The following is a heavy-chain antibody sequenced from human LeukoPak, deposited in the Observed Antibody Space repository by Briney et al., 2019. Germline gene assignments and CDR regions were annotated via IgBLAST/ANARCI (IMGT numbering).Heavy chain of an antibody. J-gene: IGHJ6*01. CDR1: RSTFRGKY. D-gene: IGHD3-16*01. CDR2: INPNSGGT. V-gene: IGHV1-2*02. CDR3: ARVRYEHYYY. Sequence: AGRSTFRGKYKHSVRPAPLQKLEWMGWINPNSGGTNYAQKFQGRVTMTRDTSISTAYMELSRLRSDDTAVYYCARVRYEHYYY.